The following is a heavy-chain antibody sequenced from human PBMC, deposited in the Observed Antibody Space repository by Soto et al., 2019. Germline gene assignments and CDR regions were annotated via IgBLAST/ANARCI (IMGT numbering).Heavy chain of an antibody. V-gene: IGHV3-23*01. CDR1: GFTFTTYA. CDR2: ISGSGGIT. Sequence: EVQLLESGGGLVQPGGSLRLSCAASGFTFTTYAMSWVRQAPGKGLEWVSAISGSGGITYYAHSVKGRFTISRDSSQNTLYLQMHSLRAEDRALYSCAKDLTPRTDIVCRNCFHWGQGTLVTVSS. CDR3: AKDLTPRTDIVCRNCFH. D-gene: IGHD2-15*01. J-gene: IGHJ1*01.